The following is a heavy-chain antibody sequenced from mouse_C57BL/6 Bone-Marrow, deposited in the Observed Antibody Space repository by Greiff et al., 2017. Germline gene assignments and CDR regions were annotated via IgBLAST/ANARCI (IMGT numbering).Heavy chain of an antibody. D-gene: IGHD1-1*01. V-gene: IGHV14-4*01. CDR3: TPLLLRGAMDY. CDR1: GFNIKDDY. Sequence: VQLKQSGAELVRPGASVKLSCTASGFNIKDDYMHWVKQRPEQGLEWIGWIDPENGDTEYASKFQGKATITADTSSNTAYLQLSSLTSEDTAVYYCTPLLLRGAMDYWGQGTSVTVSS. CDR2: IDPENGDT. J-gene: IGHJ4*01.